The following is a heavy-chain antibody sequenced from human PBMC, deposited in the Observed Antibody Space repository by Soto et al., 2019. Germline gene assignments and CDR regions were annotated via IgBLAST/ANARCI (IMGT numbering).Heavy chain of an antibody. CDR2: LSVTGGGT. CDR1: GFTFSNYA. CDR3: AKDRRAGGNSAYYFDF. J-gene: IGHJ4*02. V-gene: IGHV3-23*01. D-gene: IGHD3-16*01. Sequence: PGGSLRLSWAASGFTFSNYAMRWVRQAPGKGLECIQLLSVTGGGTYYADSVKGRFTISIDNSHNTLYLQVHSLTAEDTAVYYCAKDRRAGGNSAYYFDFWGQGAKVTVSS.